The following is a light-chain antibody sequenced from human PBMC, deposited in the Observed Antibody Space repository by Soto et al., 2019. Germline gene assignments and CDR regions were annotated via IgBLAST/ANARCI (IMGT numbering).Light chain of an antibody. V-gene: IGKV1-39*01. CDR3: QQSFSSRWT. CDR1: QGIITY. CDR2: SSS. J-gene: IGKJ1*01. Sequence: DIQLTQSPSSLSASVGDRVTITCRASQGIITYLNWYQQKPGKAPNLLIYSSSTSQSGVPSRFSGSGSGTDFTLTISSLQPEDFATYYCQQSFSSRWTFGQGTRVEIK.